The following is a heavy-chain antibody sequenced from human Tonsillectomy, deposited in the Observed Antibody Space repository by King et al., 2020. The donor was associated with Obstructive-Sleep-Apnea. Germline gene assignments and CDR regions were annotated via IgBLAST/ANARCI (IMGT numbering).Heavy chain of an antibody. CDR3: ATRYPLRYPDFDY. D-gene: IGHD3-9*01. CDR1: GGSITSGSYY. V-gene: IGHV4-39*07. CDR2: VYYTGST. J-gene: IGHJ4*02. Sequence: QLQESGPGLVKPSETLSLTCAVSGGSITSGSYYCAWIRQSPGKGLEWIGNVYYTGSTYYNPSLRSRLTISMDSSKNQFSLKLTSVTAADSAVYYCATRYPLRYPDFDYWGQGTLVTVSS.